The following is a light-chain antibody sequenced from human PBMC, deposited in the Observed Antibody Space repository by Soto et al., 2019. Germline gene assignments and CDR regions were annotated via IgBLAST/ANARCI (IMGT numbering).Light chain of an antibody. Sequence: EIVLTQSPGTLSLSSGERATLSCRASQSVRSNYLAWYQQKPGQAPRLLIYGASSRATGIPDRFAGSGSGTDFTLSISRLEPEDFAVYYCQQYASSPLTFGGRTKVESK. CDR3: QQYASSPLT. CDR1: QSVRSNY. CDR2: GAS. J-gene: IGKJ4*01. V-gene: IGKV3-20*01.